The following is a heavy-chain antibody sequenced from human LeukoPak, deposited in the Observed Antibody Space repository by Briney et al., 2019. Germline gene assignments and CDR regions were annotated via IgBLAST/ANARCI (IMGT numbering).Heavy chain of an antibody. V-gene: IGHV3-48*03. CDR3: AKDFFRYYGSGSYSDY. CDR2: ISSSGSTI. D-gene: IGHD3-10*01. J-gene: IGHJ4*02. CDR1: GFTFSSYE. Sequence: GGSLRLSCAASGFTFSSYEMNWVRQAPGKGLEWVSYISSSGSTIYYADSVKGRFTISRDNAKNSLYLQMNSLRAEDTAVYYCAKDFFRYYGSGSYSDYWGQGTLVTVSS.